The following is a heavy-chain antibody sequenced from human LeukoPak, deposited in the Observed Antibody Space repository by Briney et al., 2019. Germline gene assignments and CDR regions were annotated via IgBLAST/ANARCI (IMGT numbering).Heavy chain of an antibody. J-gene: IGHJ4*02. CDR2: IRGTGGSA. CDR3: AQDQEGRYYDILAGYYPENFFDY. CDR1: GFTFTNYA. D-gene: IGHD3-9*01. V-gene: IGHV3-23*01. Sequence: GGSLRLSCSAPGFTFTNYAVAWVRQAPGKGLEWVSTIRGTGGSAQYADSVKGRFTFSRDNSKDTLYLQMNGLRAEDTAVYYCAQDQEGRYYDILAGYYPENFFDYWGQGTLVTVSS.